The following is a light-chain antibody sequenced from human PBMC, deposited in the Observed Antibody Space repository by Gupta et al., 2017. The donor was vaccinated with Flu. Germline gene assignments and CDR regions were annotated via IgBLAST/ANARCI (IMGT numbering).Light chain of an antibody. J-gene: IGLJ3*02. V-gene: IGLV6-57*03. CDR2: EDN. CDR1: SASIAINY. Sequence: NFMLAQPHSVSESPEKTVTISRTRSSASIAINYVQCCQQRPVSAPNTVIYEDNQRPCGVPDRFSGSSDSSANSATLTISGLQTEDEADYYCQSYDTSNAWVFGGGTKLTVL. CDR3: QSYDTSNAWV.